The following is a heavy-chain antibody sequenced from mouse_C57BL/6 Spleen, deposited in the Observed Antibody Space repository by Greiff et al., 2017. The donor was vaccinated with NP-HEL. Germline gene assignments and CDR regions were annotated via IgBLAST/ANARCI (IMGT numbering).Heavy chain of an antibody. V-gene: IGHV1-55*01. D-gene: IGHD1-1*01. CDR1: GYTFTSYW. J-gene: IGHJ4*01. CDR3: ARRDGSSSYAMDY. Sequence: VQLQQPGAELVKPGASVKMSCKASGYTFTSYWITWVKQRPGQGLEWIGDIYPGSGSTNYNEKFKSKATLTVDTSSSTAYMQLSSLTSEDSAVYYCARRDGSSSYAMDYWGQGTSVTVSS. CDR2: IYPGSGST.